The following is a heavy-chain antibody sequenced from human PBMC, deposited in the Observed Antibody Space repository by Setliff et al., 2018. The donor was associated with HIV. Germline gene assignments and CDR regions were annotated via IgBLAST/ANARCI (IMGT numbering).Heavy chain of an antibody. CDR1: GGTFRSHE. V-gene: IGHV1-69*05. D-gene: IGHD7-27*01. J-gene: IGHJ3*02. CDR2: IVPILNTG. Sequence: SVKVSCKASGGTFRSHEISWVRQAPGQGLEWMGGIVPILNTGNSAQKFQGRVTITTDESTNTAYMELSSLRSEDTAVYYCARIPTGGAFDIWGQGTVVTVSS. CDR3: ARIPTGGAFDI.